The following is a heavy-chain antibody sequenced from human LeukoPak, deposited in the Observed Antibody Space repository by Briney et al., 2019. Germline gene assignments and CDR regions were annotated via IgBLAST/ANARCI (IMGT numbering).Heavy chain of an antibody. CDR1: GYTFTSYY. CDR2: INPHSGGT. Sequence: EASVKVSCKASGYTFTSYYMHWVRQAPGQGLEWMGWINPHSGGTNYAQKFQGRVTMTRDTSISTAYMELSRLRSDDTAVYYCARDRAAGNFDYWGQGTLVTVSS. J-gene: IGHJ4*02. CDR3: ARDRAAGNFDY. V-gene: IGHV1-2*02. D-gene: IGHD1-1*01.